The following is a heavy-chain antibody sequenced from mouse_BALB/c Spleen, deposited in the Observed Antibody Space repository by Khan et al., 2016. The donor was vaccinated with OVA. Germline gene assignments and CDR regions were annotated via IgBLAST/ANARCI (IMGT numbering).Heavy chain of an antibody. CDR1: GFTFSSYG. V-gene: IGHV5-6*01. CDR3: ARQPGYYEGSAMDF. J-gene: IGHJ4*01. D-gene: IGHD2-3*01. Sequence: EVQLVESGGDLVKPGGSLKLSCAAPGFTFSSYGMSWVRQTPDKRLEWVAAISSGGTYTYSPDSLKARFTISRDNAKNTLSLQMSSLKSDDTAIYYCARQPGYYEGSAMDFWGQGTSVTVSS. CDR2: ISSGGTYT.